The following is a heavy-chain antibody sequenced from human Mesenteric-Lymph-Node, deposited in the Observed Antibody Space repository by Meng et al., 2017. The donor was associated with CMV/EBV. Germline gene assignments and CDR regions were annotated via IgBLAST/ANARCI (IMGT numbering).Heavy chain of an antibody. CDR3: AKDVYSYGPRGSDY. D-gene: IGHD5-18*01. J-gene: IGHJ4*02. CDR2: ISGSGGST. V-gene: IGHV3-23*01. Sequence: SGFTFSSYAINGVRQAPGKGLEWVSTISGSGGSTFYADSVRGRFTISRDNSKNTLYLQMNSLRVEDTAIYFCAKDVYSYGPRGSDYWGQGTLVTVSS. CDR1: GFTFSSYA.